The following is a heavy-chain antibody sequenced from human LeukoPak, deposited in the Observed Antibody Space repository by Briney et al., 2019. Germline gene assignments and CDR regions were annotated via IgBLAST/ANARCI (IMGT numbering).Heavy chain of an antibody. CDR1: GFTFSSYS. J-gene: IGHJ3*02. V-gene: IGHV3-48*01. D-gene: IGHD2-15*01. Sequence: LSGGSLRLSCAASGFTFSSYSMNWVRQAPGKGLEWVSYISSSSSTIYYADSVKGRFTISRDNAKNSLYLQMNSLRAEDTAVYYCARDRRGYSWAFDTWGQGTMVTVSS. CDR2: ISSSSSTI. CDR3: ARDRRGYSWAFDT.